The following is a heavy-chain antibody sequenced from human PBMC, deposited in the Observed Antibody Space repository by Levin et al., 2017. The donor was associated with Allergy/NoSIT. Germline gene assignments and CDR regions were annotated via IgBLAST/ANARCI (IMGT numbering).Heavy chain of an antibody. D-gene: IGHD3-10*01. V-gene: IGHV3-30-3*01. Sequence: SCAASGFTFSTYAMNWVRQAPGKGLEWVAVISHDGSNKYYAESVQGRFTISRDNSKNTLYVQMNSLRTDDTAVYYCARDRLGYYGSGSYFPPDYWGQGTLVTVSS. CDR3: ARDRLGYYGSGSYFPPDY. CDR1: GFTFSTYA. J-gene: IGHJ4*02. CDR2: ISHDGSNK.